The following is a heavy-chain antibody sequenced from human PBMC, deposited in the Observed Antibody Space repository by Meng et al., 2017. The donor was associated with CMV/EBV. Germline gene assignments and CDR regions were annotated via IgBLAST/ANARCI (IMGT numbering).Heavy chain of an antibody. CDR2: ISAYNGNT. Sequence: ASVKVSCKASGYTFTSYGISWVRQAPGQGLEWMGWISAYNGNTNYAQKLQGRVTMTTDTSTSTAYMELRSLRSDDTAVYYCARHYGDYFRNWFDPWGQGTWSPSPQ. D-gene: IGHD4-17*01. V-gene: IGHV1-18*01. CDR3: ARHYGDYFRNWFDP. J-gene: IGHJ5*02. CDR1: GYTFTSYG.